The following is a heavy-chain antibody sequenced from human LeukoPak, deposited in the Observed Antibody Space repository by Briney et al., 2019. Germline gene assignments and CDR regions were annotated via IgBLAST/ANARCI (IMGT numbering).Heavy chain of an antibody. Sequence: GGSLRLSCAASGFSFNEYPMHWVRQAPGKGLEWVAIVSSTGNNKYYADSVRGRFTISRDNAKNTLYLQMNSLRAEDTAIYYCAAVEPDYWGQGTLVTVSS. J-gene: IGHJ4*02. CDR3: AAVEPDY. D-gene: IGHD6-19*01. CDR2: VSSTGNNK. CDR1: GFSFNEYP. V-gene: IGHV3-30-3*01.